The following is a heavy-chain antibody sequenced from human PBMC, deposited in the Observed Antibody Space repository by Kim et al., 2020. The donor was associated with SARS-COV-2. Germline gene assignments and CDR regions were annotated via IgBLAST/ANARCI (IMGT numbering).Heavy chain of an antibody. CDR1: GGSISSYY. CDR3: ARESSRYPGDLYYYGMDV. CDR2: IYYSGST. Sequence: SETLSLTCTVSGGSISSYYWSWIRQPPGKGLEWIGYIYYSGSTNYNPSLKSRVTISVDTSKNQFSLKLSSVTAADTAVYYCARESSRYPGDLYYYGMDVWGQGTTVTVSS. V-gene: IGHV4-59*01. J-gene: IGHJ6*02. D-gene: IGHD6-13*01.